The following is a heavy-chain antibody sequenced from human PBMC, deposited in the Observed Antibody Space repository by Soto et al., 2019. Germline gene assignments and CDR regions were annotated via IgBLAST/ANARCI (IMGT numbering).Heavy chain of an antibody. Sequence: EVQLLESGGGLVQPGGSLRLSCAASGFTFSSYAMNWVRQAPGKGLEWVSVISGSGGSTYYADSVKGRFTISRDNSKNTLYLPMNSLRVEDTAVYYCEKGAVVWGVYDLDYWGQGTLVTVSS. D-gene: IGHD3-10*01. J-gene: IGHJ4*02. CDR1: GFTFSSYA. CDR3: EKGAVVWGVYDLDY. V-gene: IGHV3-23*01. CDR2: ISGSGGST.